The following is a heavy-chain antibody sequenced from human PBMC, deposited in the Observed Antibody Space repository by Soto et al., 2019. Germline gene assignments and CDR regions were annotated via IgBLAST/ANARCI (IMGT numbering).Heavy chain of an antibody. CDR1: GYTLTSYY. J-gene: IGHJ6*02. Sequence: GASVKVSCKASGYTLTSYYLHWVRQAPGQGPEWMGIINLSGGITNDAQKFQDRVTMTSDTSTSTVYMELSSLRSEDTAVYYCARGISTTRYYYYYGMDVWGQGTTVTVSS. CDR3: ARGISTTRYYYYYGMDV. V-gene: IGHV1-46*01. CDR2: INLSGGIT. D-gene: IGHD2-2*01.